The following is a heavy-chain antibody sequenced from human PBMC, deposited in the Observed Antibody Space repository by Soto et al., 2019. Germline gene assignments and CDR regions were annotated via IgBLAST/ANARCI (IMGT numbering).Heavy chain of an antibody. Sequence: SETLSLTCAVYGGSFSGFYWNWIRQPPGKGLEWIGEINHSGSTNYNPSLKSRVTISVDTSKNQFSLRLSSVTAADTAVYSCARESTVTTRELDYWGQGTLVTVSS. CDR3: ARESTVTTRELDY. J-gene: IGHJ4*02. D-gene: IGHD4-17*01. CDR2: INHSGST. CDR1: GGSFSGFY. V-gene: IGHV4-34*01.